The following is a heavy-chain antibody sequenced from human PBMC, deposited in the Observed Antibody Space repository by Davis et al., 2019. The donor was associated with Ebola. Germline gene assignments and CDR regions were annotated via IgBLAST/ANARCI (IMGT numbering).Heavy chain of an antibody. CDR3: ARGDGYTKGGAFDI. CDR2: IKQDGCEK. Sequence: PGGSLRLSCAASGFTFSSYWMSWVRQAPGKGLEWVANIKQDGCEKYYVDSVKGRFTISRDNAKNSLYLQMNSLRAEDTAVYYCARGDGYTKGGAFDIWGQGTMVTVSS. V-gene: IGHV3-7*03. J-gene: IGHJ3*02. CDR1: GFTFSSYW. D-gene: IGHD5-24*01.